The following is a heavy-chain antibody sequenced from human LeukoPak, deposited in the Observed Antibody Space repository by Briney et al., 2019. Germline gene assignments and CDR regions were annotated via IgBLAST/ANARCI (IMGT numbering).Heavy chain of an antibody. D-gene: IGHD2-15*01. J-gene: IGHJ4*02. V-gene: IGHV1-2*02. Sequence: GASVKVSCKASGYTFTGYFIHWVRQAPGQGLEWMGWINPNSGGTNYAQKFQGRVTMTEDTSTDTAYMELSSLRSEDTAVYYCTRHQGAGGSGVDYWGQGTLVTVSS. CDR1: GYTFTGYF. CDR2: INPNSGGT. CDR3: TRHQGAGGSGVDY.